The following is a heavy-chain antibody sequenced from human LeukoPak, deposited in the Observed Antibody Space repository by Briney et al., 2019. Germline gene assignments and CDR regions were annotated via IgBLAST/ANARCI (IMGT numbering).Heavy chain of an antibody. J-gene: IGHJ4*02. CDR1: GFTFSDYY. Sequence: PGGSLRLSCAASGFTFSDYYMSWIRQAPGKGLEWVSYISSSGSTIYYADSVKGRFTISRDNAKNSLYLQMNSLRAEDTAVYYCTTHMKVVPAAYMRRLDYWGQGTLVTVSS. V-gene: IGHV3-11*01. CDR3: TTHMKVVPAAYMRRLDY. CDR2: ISSSGSTI. D-gene: IGHD2-2*01.